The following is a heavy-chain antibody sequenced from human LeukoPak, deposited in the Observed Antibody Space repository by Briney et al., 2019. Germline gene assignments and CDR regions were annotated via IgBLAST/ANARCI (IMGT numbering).Heavy chain of an antibody. V-gene: IGHV3-23*01. CDR1: GFTFSSYA. J-gene: IGHJ4*02. D-gene: IGHD2-21*02. CDR3: AKVRHIVVVTAIPDY. Sequence: GGSLRLSCAASGFTFSSYAMSWVRQAPGKGLEWVSAISGSGGSTYYADSVKGRFTISRDNSKDTLYLQMNSLRAEDTAVYYCAKVRHIVVVTAIPDYWGQGTLVTVSS. CDR2: ISGSGGST.